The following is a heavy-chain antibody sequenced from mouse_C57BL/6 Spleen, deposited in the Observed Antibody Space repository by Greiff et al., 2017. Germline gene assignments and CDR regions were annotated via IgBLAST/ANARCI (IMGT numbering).Heavy chain of an antibody. Sequence: ESGPGLVKPSQSLSLTCSVTGYSITSGYYWNWIRQFPGNKLEWMGYISYDGSNNYNPSLKNRISITRDTSKNQFFLKLNSVTTEDTATYYCAREGNGMAMDYWGQGTSVTVSS. CDR3: AREGNGMAMDY. V-gene: IGHV3-6*01. D-gene: IGHD1-1*01. CDR2: ISYDGSN. CDR1: GYSITSGYY. J-gene: IGHJ4*01.